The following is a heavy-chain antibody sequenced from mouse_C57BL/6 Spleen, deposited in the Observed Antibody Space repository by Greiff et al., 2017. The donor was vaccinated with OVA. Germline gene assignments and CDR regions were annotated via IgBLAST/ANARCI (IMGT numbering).Heavy chain of an antibody. J-gene: IGHJ3*01. CDR3: AGAVYDGYYWFAY. CDR2: ISYRGST. CDR1: GYSITSGYD. Sequence: EVKLVESGPGMVKPSQSLSLTCTVTGYSITSGYDWHWIRHFPGNKLEWMGYISYRGSTNYNPSLKSRISITHDTSKNHFFLKLNSVTTEDTATYYGAGAVYDGYYWFAYWGQGTLVTVSA. D-gene: IGHD2-3*01. V-gene: IGHV3-1*01.